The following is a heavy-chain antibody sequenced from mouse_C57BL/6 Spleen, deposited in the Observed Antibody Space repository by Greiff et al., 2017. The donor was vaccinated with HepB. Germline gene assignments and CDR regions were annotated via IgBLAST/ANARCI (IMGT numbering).Heavy chain of an antibody. CDR3: VTGPYYFDY. J-gene: IGHJ2*01. V-gene: IGHV10-1*01. Sequence: VQLKESGGGLVQPKGSLKLSCAASGFSFNTYAMNWVRQAPGKGLEWVARIRSKSNNYATYYADSVKDRFTISRDDSESMLYLQMNNLKTEDTAMYYCVTGPYYFDYWGQGTTLTVSS. CDR1: GFSFNTYA. CDR2: IRSKSNNYAT. D-gene: IGHD4-1*01.